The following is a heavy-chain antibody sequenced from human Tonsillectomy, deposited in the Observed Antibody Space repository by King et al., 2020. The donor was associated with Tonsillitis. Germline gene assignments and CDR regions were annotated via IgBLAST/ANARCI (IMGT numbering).Heavy chain of an antibody. J-gene: IGHJ6*03. D-gene: IGHD3-3*01. CDR2: ISYDGYNK. CDR3: ASPWGDITTPRPSDNYYYYMDV. CDR1: GFTFSSYG. Sequence: VQLVESGGGVVQPGRSLRLSCAASGFTFSSYGMHWVRQAPGKGLEWVALISYDGYNKYYADSVKGRFTISRDNSNNTLYLQMNNLRAEDTAVYYCASPWGDITTPRPSDNYYYYMDVWGKGTTVTVSS. V-gene: IGHV3-30*01.